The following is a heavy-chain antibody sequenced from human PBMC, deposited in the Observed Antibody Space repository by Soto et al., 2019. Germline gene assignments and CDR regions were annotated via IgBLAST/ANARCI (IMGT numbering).Heavy chain of an antibody. CDR1: GFTFSSYS. CDR2: ISSSSSYI. D-gene: IGHD6-19*01. J-gene: IGHJ4*02. Sequence: EVQLVESGGGLVKPGGSLRLSCAASGFTFSSYSMNWVRQAPGKGLEWVSSISSSSSYIYYADSVKGRFTISRDNAKNSLYLQMNSLRAEYTAVYYCARDGSSGRDYWGQGTLVTVSS. V-gene: IGHV3-21*01. CDR3: ARDGSSGRDY.